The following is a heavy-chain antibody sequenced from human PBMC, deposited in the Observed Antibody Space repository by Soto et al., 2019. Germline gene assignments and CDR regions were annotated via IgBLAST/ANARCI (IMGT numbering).Heavy chain of an antibody. CDR1: GGSNSSHY. CDR3: ARSTVRPAFDI. CDR2: IHDSGDT. V-gene: IGHV4-59*11. D-gene: IGHD4-4*01. Sequence: SETLSLTCNVSGGSNSSHYWNWIRQSPGKGLEWIGHIHDSGDTNYNPSLRSRVSISLQTSKKQFSLRVSSLTAADTAVYFCARSTVRPAFDIWGQGTVVTVSS. J-gene: IGHJ3*02.